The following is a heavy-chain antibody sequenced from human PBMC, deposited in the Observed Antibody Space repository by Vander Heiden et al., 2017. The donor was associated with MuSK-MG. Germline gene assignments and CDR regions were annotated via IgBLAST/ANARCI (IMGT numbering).Heavy chain of an antibody. D-gene: IGHD2-8*01. CDR1: GFTFSSNV. V-gene: IGHV3-33*01. CDR2: ILYDGSEK. Sequence: QVQLVESGGGVVQPGGSLRRYCAASGFTFSSNVMHWLPQATGKGLEWVAVILYDGSEKYYAASVKGRFTISRDNSRNTLYLQMNSLRAEDTAVYYCARELGRTYGFDIWGQGTMVTVSS. CDR3: ARELGRTYGFDI. J-gene: IGHJ3*02.